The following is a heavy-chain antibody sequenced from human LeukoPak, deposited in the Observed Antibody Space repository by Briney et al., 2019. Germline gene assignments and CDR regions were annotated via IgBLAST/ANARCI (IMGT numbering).Heavy chain of an antibody. CDR1: GGTFSSYA. J-gene: IGHJ5*02. V-gene: IGHV1-69*13. CDR3: ARVGRGYYYGSGSSPSRTTEFDP. D-gene: IGHD3-10*01. CDR2: IIPIFGTA. Sequence: GASVKVSCKASGGTFSSYAISWVRQAPGQGLEWMGGIIPIFGTANYAQKFQGRVTITADESTSTAYMELSSLRSEDTAVYYCARVGRGYYYGSGSSPSRTTEFDPWGQGTLVTVSS.